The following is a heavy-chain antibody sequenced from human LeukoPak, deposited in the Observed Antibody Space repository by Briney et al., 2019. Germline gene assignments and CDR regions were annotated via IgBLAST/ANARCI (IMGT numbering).Heavy chain of an antibody. Sequence: PGGSLRLSCAASGFTFSSYSMNWVRQAPGKGLEWVSSISSSSSYIYYADSVKGRFTISRDNAKNSLYLQMNSLRAEDTAVYYCARSDSTGDYGYWYFDLWGRGTLVTGSS. D-gene: IGHD4-17*01. J-gene: IGHJ2*01. CDR3: ARSDSTGDYGYWYFDL. V-gene: IGHV3-21*01. CDR2: ISSSSSYI. CDR1: GFTFSSYS.